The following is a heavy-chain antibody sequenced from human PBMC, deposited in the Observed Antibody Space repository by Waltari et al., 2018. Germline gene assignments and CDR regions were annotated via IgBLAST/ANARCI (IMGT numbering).Heavy chain of an antibody. J-gene: IGHJ6*02. Sequence: QVQLVQSGAEVKKPGSSVKVSCKASGGTFSSYAISWVRQAPGQGLEWMGGIIPICGTANYAQKFQGRVTITADESTSTAYMELSSLRSEDTAVYYCARGGRTYSSGGTYGMDVWGQGTTVTVSS. CDR2: IIPICGTA. CDR1: GGTFSSYA. CDR3: ARGGRTYSSGGTYGMDV. V-gene: IGHV1-69*13. D-gene: IGHD6-19*01.